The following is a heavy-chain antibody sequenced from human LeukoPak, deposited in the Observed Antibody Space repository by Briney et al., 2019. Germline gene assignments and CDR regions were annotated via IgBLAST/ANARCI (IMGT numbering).Heavy chain of an antibody. CDR2: ISGSGTNT. V-gene: IGHV3-23*01. CDR3: SDNWFDP. CDR1: GFTFSSYG. D-gene: IGHD3-3*01. J-gene: IGHJ5*02. Sequence: GGSLRLSCAASGFTFSSYGMSWVRQAPGKGLEWVSVISGSGTNTDYADSVKGRFTISRDNAKNSLYLQMNSLRAEDTAVYDTSDNWFDPWGQGTLVTVSS.